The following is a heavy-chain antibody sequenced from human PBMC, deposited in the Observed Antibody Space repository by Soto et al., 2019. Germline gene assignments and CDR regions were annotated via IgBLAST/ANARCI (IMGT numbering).Heavy chain of an antibody. CDR1: GGTFSSYV. CDR3: ASRGGSYLSLVY. D-gene: IGHD1-26*01. Sequence: SVKVSCKASGGTFSSYVISWVRQAPGQGLEWMGGIIPIFGTANYAQKFQGRVTITADKSTSTAYMELSSLRSEDTAVYYCASRGGSYLSLVYWGQGTLVTVSS. J-gene: IGHJ4*02. V-gene: IGHV1-69*06. CDR2: IIPIFGTA.